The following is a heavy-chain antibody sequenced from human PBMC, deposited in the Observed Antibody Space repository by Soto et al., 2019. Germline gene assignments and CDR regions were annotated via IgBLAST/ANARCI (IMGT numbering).Heavy chain of an antibody. V-gene: IGHV4-39*01. CDR2: IYYSGST. Sequence: SETLSLTCTVSGGSISSSSYYWGWIRQPPGKGLEWIGSIYYSGSTYYNPSLKSRVTISVDTSKNQFSLKLSSVTAADTAVYYCARQVSRSTIFGVVTDYYYGMDVWGQGTTVTVSS. J-gene: IGHJ6*02. CDR1: GGSISSSSYY. D-gene: IGHD3-3*01. CDR3: ARQVSRSTIFGVVTDYYYGMDV.